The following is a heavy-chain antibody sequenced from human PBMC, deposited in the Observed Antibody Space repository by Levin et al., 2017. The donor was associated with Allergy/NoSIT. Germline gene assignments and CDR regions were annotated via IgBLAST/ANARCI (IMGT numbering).Heavy chain of an antibody. D-gene: IGHD4-23*01. Sequence: GGSLRLSCAASGFTFSSYAMHWVRQAPGKGLEWVALISYAGSNEYYADSVKGRFTISRDNSKNTLYLQMNSLRPEDTAVYYCANPDGGNSDDYWGQGTLVTVSS. CDR1: GFTFSSYA. J-gene: IGHJ4*02. V-gene: IGHV3-30-3*01. CDR2: ISYAGSNE. CDR3: ANPDGGNSDDY.